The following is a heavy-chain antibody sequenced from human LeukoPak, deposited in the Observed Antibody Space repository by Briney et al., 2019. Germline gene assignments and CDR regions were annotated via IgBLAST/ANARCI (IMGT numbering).Heavy chain of an antibody. CDR2: VCASGNT. V-gene: IGHV4-61*02. CDR3: ARHPASTANFDY. Sequence: SETLSLTCTVSGDSINSGSYHWNWMRQPVGKGLEWIGRVCASGNTNYNPSLKSRVTMSIDRSKSQFSLKLTSVTAADTAVYYCARHPASTANFDYWGQGTLVTVSS. D-gene: IGHD2-21*02. CDR1: GDSINSGSYH. J-gene: IGHJ4*02.